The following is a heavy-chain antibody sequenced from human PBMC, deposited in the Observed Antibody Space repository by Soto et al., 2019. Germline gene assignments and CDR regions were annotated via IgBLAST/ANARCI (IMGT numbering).Heavy chain of an antibody. CDR2: ISYDGSNK. V-gene: IGHV3-30*18. Sequence: QVQLVQSEGGVVQPGRSLRLSCAVSGFNFSTFSMHWVRQAPGKGLEWVAFISYDGSNKFYGASVKGRFTVSRDNSNNTLYLRLTSPRLDDTAVYFCAKDRRMWTAVAGPFQDGGQGTLVAVSS. J-gene: IGHJ1*01. CDR3: AKDRRMWTAVAGPFQD. D-gene: IGHD6-19*01. CDR1: GFNFSTFS.